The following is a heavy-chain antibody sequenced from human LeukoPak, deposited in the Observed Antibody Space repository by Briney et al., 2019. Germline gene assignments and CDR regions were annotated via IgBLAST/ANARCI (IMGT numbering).Heavy chain of an antibody. CDR1: GFTFSSYD. J-gene: IGHJ4*02. CDR3: ARDGDGDYVFSYYFDY. D-gene: IGHD4-17*01. Sequence: PGGSLRLSCAASGFTFSSYDMSWVRQAPGKGLEWVALISYDESNTFYADAVKRRFTIARDNSKNTLYLQMNSLRVEATAVYYCARDGDGDYVFSYYFDYGGQGTVVTVSS. CDR2: ISYDESNT. V-gene: IGHV3-30*03.